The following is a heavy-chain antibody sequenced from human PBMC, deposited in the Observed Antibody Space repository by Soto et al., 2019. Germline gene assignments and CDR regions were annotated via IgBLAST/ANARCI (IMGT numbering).Heavy chain of an antibody. CDR1: GYTFTGYY. J-gene: IGHJ6*02. D-gene: IGHD5-12*01. V-gene: IGHV1-2*02. CDR2: INPNSGGT. CDR3: AREGVDIVATQSYYYYYGMDV. Sequence: ASVKVSCKASGYTFTGYYMHWVRQAPGQGLEWMGWINPNSGGTSYAQKFQGRVTMTRDTSISTAYMELSRLRSDDTAVYYCAREGVDIVATQSYYYYYGMDVWGQGTTVTVSS.